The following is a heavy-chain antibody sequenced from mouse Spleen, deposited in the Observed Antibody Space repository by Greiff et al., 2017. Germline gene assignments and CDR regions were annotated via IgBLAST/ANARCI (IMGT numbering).Heavy chain of an antibody. CDR2: ISDGGSYT. J-gene: IGHJ2*01. V-gene: IGHV5-4*02. CDR3: AMGARATFFDY. Sequence: EVKLMESGGGLVKPGGSLKLSCAASGFTFSDYYMYWVRQTPEKRLEWVATISDGGSYTYYPDSVKGRFTISRDNAKNNLYLQMSSLKSEDTAMYYCAMGARATFFDYWGQGTTLTVSS. D-gene: IGHD3-1*01. CDR1: GFTFSDYY.